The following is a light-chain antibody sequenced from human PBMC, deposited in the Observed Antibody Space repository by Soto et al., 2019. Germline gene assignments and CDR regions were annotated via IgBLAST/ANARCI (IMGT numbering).Light chain of an antibody. J-gene: IGLJ1*01. CDR2: SNN. Sequence: QSVLTQPPSASGTPGQRVTISCSGSSSNIGTNTVNWYQQLPGTAPKLLIYSNNQRPSGVPDRFSGSKSGTSASLAISGLQSADEADYYCAAWDDSLSGNVFGSGTKVTVL. V-gene: IGLV1-44*01. CDR1: SSNIGTNT. CDR3: AAWDDSLSGNV.